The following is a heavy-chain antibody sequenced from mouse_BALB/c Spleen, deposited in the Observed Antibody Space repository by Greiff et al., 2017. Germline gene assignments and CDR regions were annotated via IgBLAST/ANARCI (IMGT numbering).Heavy chain of an antibody. Sequence: VQLQQSGAELVKPGASVKLSCTASGFNIKDTYMHWVKQRPEQGLEWIGRIDPANGNTKYDPKFQGKATITADTSSNTAYLQLSSLTSEDTAVYYCAIRALYAMDYWGQGTSVTVSS. J-gene: IGHJ4*01. V-gene: IGHV14-3*02. CDR3: AIRALYAMDY. CDR2: IDPANGNT. CDR1: GFNIKDTY.